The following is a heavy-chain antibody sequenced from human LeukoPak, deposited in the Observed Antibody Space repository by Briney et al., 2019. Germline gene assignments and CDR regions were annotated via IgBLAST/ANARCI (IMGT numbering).Heavy chain of an antibody. J-gene: IGHJ5*02. V-gene: IGHV4-4*07. Sequence: PSETLSLTCTVSGGSISSYYWSWIRQPAGKGLERIGRIYTSGSTNYNPSLKSRVTMSVDTSKNQFSLKLSSVTAADTAVYYCAREGSAYYYGSAEFDPWGQGTLVTVSS. D-gene: IGHD3-10*01. CDR3: AREGSAYYYGSAEFDP. CDR2: IYTSGST. CDR1: GGSISSYY.